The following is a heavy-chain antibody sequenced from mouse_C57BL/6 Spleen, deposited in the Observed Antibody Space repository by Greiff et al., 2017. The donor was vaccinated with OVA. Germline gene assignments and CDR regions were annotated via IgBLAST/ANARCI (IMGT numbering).Heavy chain of an antibody. CDR2: INPSTGGT. CDR3: ARMGYDYDVDYAMDY. J-gene: IGHJ4*01. V-gene: IGHV1-42*01. D-gene: IGHD2-4*01. CDR1: GYSFTGYY. Sequence: VQLQQSGPELVKPGASVKISCKASGYSFTGYYMNWVKQSPEKSLEWIGEINPSTGGTTYNQKFKAKATLTVDKSSSTAYMQLKSLTSEDSAVYYCARMGYDYDVDYAMDYWGQGTSVTVSS.